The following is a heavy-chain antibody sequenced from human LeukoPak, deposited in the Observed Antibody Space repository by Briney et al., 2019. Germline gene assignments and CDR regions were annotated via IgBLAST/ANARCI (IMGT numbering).Heavy chain of an antibody. Sequence: GGSLRLSCAASGFTFSSYRMSWVRQAPGKGLEWVANIKQDGSEKYYVDSVKGRFTISRDNAKNSLYLQMNSLRAEDTAVYYCARDLPVDIVATDAFDIWGQGTMVTVSS. D-gene: IGHD5-12*01. J-gene: IGHJ3*02. CDR1: GFTFSSYR. CDR2: IKQDGSEK. CDR3: ARDLPVDIVATDAFDI. V-gene: IGHV3-7*01.